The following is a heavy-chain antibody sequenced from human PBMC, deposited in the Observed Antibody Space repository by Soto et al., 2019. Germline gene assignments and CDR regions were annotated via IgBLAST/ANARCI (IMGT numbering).Heavy chain of an antibody. V-gene: IGHV3-30*18. D-gene: IGHD6-19*01. J-gene: IGHJ4*02. CDR3: AKATYSSGPEGGDY. Sequence: GGSLRLSCAASGFTFSSYGMHWVRQAPGKGLEWVAVISYDGSNKYYADSVKGRFTISRDNSKNTLYLQMNSLRAEDTAVYYCAKATYSSGPEGGDYWGQGTLVTVSS. CDR1: GFTFSSYG. CDR2: ISYDGSNK.